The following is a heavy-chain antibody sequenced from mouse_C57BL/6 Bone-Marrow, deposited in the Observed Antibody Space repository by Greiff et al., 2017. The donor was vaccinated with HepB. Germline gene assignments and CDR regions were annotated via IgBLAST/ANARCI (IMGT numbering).Heavy chain of an antibody. D-gene: IGHD1-1*01. CDR3: ARSLYGSSYWYFDV. CDR1: GYTFTSYW. CDR2: IDPSGSET. J-gene: IGHJ1*03. Sequence: QVQLQQPGAELVRPGSSVKLSCKASGYTFTSYWMHWVKQRPIQGLEWIGNIDPSGSETHYNQKFKDKATLTVDKSSSTAYMQLSSLTSEDSAVYYCARSLYGSSYWYFDVWGTGTTVTVSS. V-gene: IGHV1-52*01.